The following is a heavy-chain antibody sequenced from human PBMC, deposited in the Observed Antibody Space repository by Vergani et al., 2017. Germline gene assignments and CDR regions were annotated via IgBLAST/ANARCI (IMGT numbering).Heavy chain of an antibody. V-gene: IGHV1-18*01. Sequence: QVQLEQSGAEVKKPGSSVTVSCRASGGTFGSHTISWVRQAPGQGLEWMGWISAYNGDTKYAQKLQGRVTLTRDTSTDTAYMEMGSLRSDDTAVYYCARDRGNSGDYNFDYWGQGTLVTVSS. CDR1: GGTFGSHT. CDR3: ARDRGNSGDYNFDY. D-gene: IGHD1-26*01. J-gene: IGHJ4*02. CDR2: ISAYNGDT.